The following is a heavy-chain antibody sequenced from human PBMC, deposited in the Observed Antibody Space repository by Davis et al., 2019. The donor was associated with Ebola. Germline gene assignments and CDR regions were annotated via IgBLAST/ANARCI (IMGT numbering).Heavy chain of an antibody. CDR1: GYTFTNYY. D-gene: IGHD1-26*01. CDR3: ARARGVGATSIAWFDP. Sequence: AASVKVSCKASGYTFTNYYMHWVRQAPGQGLEWMGMINPNDGRTIYAQKFQGRVTMTTDTSTSTAYMELRSLRSDDTAVYYCARARGVGATSIAWFDPWGQGTLVTVSS. CDR2: INPNDGRT. J-gene: IGHJ5*02. V-gene: IGHV1-46*01.